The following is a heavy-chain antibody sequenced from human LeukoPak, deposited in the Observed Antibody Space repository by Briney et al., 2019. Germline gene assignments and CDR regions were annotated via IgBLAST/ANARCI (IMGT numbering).Heavy chain of an antibody. CDR2: ISGSGGST. J-gene: IGHJ4*02. V-gene: IGHV3-23*01. CDR3: AKGPGPYGDYYFDY. D-gene: IGHD4-17*01. CDR1: GFTFSSYA. Sequence: GGSLRLSCAASGFTFSSYAMSWVRQAPGKGLEWVSAISGSGGSTYYADSVKGRFTISRDNSKKTLYLQMNSLRAEDTAVYYCAKGPGPYGDYYFDYWGQGTLVTVSS.